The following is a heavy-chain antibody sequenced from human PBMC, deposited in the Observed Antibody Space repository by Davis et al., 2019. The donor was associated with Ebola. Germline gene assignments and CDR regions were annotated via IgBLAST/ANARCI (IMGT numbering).Heavy chain of an antibody. J-gene: IGHJ4*02. CDR1: GFTFSSYT. CDR3: VKGIVGTAKVY. D-gene: IGHD1-26*01. V-gene: IGHV3-64D*08. Sequence: GESLKISCSASGFTFSSYTMHWVRQAPGKGLECVSAIRIDGINTYYADSVKGRFTISRDNSKNILYLQMSSLRAEDTAVYYCVKGIVGTAKVYWGQGTLVTVSS. CDR2: IRIDGINT.